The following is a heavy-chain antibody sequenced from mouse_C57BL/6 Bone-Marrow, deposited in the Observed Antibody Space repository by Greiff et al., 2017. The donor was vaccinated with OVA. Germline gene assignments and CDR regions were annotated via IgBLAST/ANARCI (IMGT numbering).Heavy chain of an antibody. Sequence: EVQGVESGGGLVKPGGSLKLSCAASGFTFSSYAMSWVRQTPEKRLEWVATISDGGSYTYYPDNVKGRFTISRDNAKKNLYLQMIHLKYEDTAMYYCARDNGYYGGAMDYWGQGTSVTVSS. D-gene: IGHD2-3*01. CDR1: GFTFSSYA. CDR3: ARDNGYYGGAMDY. CDR2: ISDGGSYT. J-gene: IGHJ4*01. V-gene: IGHV5-4*01.